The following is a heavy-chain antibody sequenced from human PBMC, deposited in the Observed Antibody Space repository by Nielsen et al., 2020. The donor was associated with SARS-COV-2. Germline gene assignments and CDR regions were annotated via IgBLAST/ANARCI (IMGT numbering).Heavy chain of an antibody. CDR2: INTNTGNP. CDR3: ARDRGDGYNSGIDY. V-gene: IGHV7-4-1*02. D-gene: IGHD5-24*01. Sequence: ASVKVSCKASGYTFNTYAMNWVRQAPGQGLEWMGWINTNTGNPTYAQVFTGRLVFSMDTSVTTAYLQISSLKAEDTAVYYCARDRGDGYNSGIDYWGQGTLVTVSS. CDR1: GYTFNTYA. J-gene: IGHJ4*01.